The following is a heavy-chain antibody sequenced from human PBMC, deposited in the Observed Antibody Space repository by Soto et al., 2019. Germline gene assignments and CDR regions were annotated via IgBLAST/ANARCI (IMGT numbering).Heavy chain of an antibody. Sequence: EVQLVESGGGLVQPGESLRLSCAASGFTFDYYWMHWVRQAPGKGLVWVSRIHSDGTSTTYADSVKGRFTIYRDNAKNTLSLHMNSLRAEDTAVYYCARGDRGAFDLWGQGTVVTVSS. CDR2: IHSDGTST. CDR1: GFTFDYYW. CDR3: ARGDRGAFDL. J-gene: IGHJ3*01. D-gene: IGHD1-26*01. V-gene: IGHV3-74*01.